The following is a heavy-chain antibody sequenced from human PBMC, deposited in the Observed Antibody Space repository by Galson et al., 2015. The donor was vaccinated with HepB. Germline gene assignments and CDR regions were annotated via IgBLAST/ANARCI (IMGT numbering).Heavy chain of an antibody. J-gene: IGHJ4*02. D-gene: IGHD3-3*01. CDR3: AREIDFWSGYYLSGYFDY. CDR2: IYSGGST. Sequence: SLRLSCAASGFTVSSNYMSWVRQAPGKGLEWVSVIYSGGSTYYADSVKGRFTISRGNSKNTLYLQMNNLRAEDTAVYYCAREIDFWSGYYLSGYFDYWGQLALVTLSS. V-gene: IGHV3-66*01. CDR1: GFTVSSNY.